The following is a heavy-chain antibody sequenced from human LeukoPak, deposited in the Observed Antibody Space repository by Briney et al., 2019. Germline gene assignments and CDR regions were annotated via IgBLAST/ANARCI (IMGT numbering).Heavy chain of an antibody. Sequence: GGSLRLSCAASGFTFSNFWMSWVRQAPGKGLEWVASIKRDGSERYYVDSVKGRFTISRDNAKNSLFLQMNSLRAEDTAVYYCARDPLAGLYAFDVWGQGTMVIVSS. V-gene: IGHV3-7*01. CDR3: ARDPLAGLYAFDV. CDR1: GFTFSNFW. J-gene: IGHJ3*01. CDR2: IKRDGSER. D-gene: IGHD6-19*01.